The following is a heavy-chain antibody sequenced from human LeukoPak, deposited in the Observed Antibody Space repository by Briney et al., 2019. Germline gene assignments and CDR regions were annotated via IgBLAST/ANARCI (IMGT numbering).Heavy chain of an antibody. CDR2: IYSGGST. Sequence: GGSLRLSCAASGFTVSSNYMSWVRQAPGKGLEWVSVIYSGGSTYYADSVKGRFTISRDNAKNSLYLQMNSLRAEDTAVYYCARMAGITMVRGESDVYGMDVWGQGTTVTVSS. J-gene: IGHJ6*02. D-gene: IGHD3-10*01. CDR1: GFTVSSNY. CDR3: ARMAGITMVRGESDVYGMDV. V-gene: IGHV3-53*01.